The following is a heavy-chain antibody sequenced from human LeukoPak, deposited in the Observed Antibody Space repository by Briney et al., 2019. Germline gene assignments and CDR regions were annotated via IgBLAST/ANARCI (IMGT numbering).Heavy chain of an antibody. CDR2: ICYDGSIK. J-gene: IGHJ4*02. CDR3: AKDQAQAMAPYFGDY. D-gene: IGHD5-18*01. V-gene: IGHV3-33*06. CDR1: GFSFSSYG. Sequence: PGGSLRLSCAASGFSFSSYGMHWVRQAPGKGLEWVAVICYDGSIKYYADSVKGRFTISRDNSKNTLYLQMNSLKAGGTAAYYCAKDQAQAMAPYFGDYWGQGTLVTVSS.